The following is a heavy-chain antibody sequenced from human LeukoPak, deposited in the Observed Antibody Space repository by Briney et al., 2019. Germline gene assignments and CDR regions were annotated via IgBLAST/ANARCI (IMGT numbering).Heavy chain of an antibody. CDR3: ARPSYCSGGSCYPGVDY. D-gene: IGHD2-15*01. V-gene: IGHV1-8*01. J-gene: IGHJ4*02. CDR2: MNPNSGNT. Sequence: ASVKVSCKASGYTFTSYDINWVRQATGQGLESMGGMNPNSGNTGYAQKFQGRVTMTRNTSISTAYMELSSLRSEDTAVYYCARPSYCSGGSCYPGVDYWGQGTLVTVSS. CDR1: GYTFTSYD.